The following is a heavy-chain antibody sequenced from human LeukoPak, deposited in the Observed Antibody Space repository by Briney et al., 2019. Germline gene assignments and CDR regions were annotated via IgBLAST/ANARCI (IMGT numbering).Heavy chain of an antibody. Sequence: GGSLRLSCAASGFTFSSYGMHWVRQAPGKGLEWVAVISYDGSNKYYADSVKGRFTISRDNSKNTLYLQMNSLRAEDTAVYYCAKDRSATVVTPVDYWGQGTLVTVSS. CDR1: GFTFSSYG. CDR2: ISYDGSNK. J-gene: IGHJ4*02. CDR3: AKDRSATVVTPVDY. D-gene: IGHD4-23*01. V-gene: IGHV3-30*18.